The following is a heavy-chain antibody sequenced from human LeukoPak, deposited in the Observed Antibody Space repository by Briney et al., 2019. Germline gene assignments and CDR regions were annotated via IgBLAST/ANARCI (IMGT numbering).Heavy chain of an antibody. CDR3: ASRDYRRTLDY. CDR2: INHGGST. V-gene: IGHV4-34*01. D-gene: IGHD5-12*01. CDR1: GGSFSGYY. J-gene: IGHJ4*02. Sequence: PSETLSLTCAVYGGSFSGYYWSWIRQPPGKGLEWIGEINHGGSTNYNPSLKSRVTISVDTSKNQFSLKLSSVTAADTAVYYCASRDYRRTLDYGGQGTLVTVSS.